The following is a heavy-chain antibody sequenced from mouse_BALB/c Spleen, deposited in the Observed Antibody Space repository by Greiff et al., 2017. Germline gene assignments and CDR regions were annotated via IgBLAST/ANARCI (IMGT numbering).Heavy chain of an antibody. Sequence: VQLQESGAELMKPGASVKISCKATGYTFSSYWIEWVKQRPGHGLEWIGEILPGSGSTNYNEKFKGKATFTADTSSNTAYMQLSSLTSEDSAVYYCARGGDYYGNPLNYWGQGTTLTVSS. CDR1: GYTFSSYW. CDR3: ARGGDYYGNPLNY. J-gene: IGHJ2*01. V-gene: IGHV1-9*01. CDR2: ILPGSGST. D-gene: IGHD2-1*01.